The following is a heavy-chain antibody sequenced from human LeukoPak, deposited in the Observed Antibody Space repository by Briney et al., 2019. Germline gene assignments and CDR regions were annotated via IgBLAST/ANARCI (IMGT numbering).Heavy chain of an antibody. J-gene: IGHJ6*03. V-gene: IGHV3-21*01. CDR1: GFTFSSYS. CDR2: ISSSSSYI. Sequence: GGSLRLSCAASGFTFSSYSMNWVRQAPGKGLEWVSSISSSSSYIYYADSVKGRFTISRDNAKNSLYLQMNSLRAEDTAVYYCARITVKEGYYMDVWGKGTTVTVSS. D-gene: IGHD4-17*01. CDR3: ARITVKEGYYMDV.